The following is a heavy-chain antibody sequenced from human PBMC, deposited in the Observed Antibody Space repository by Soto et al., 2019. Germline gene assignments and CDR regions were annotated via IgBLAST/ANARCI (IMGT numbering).Heavy chain of an antibody. Sequence: GSLRLSCAASEFSFTTYGMHWVRQAPGKGLEWVALISKDGNYKYYADSVQGRFTISRDNSRDTLYLQMSSLRPEDTAVYYCARDTDFYDGSGFSYERALDFWGLETKVTVSS. CDR3: ARDTDFYDGSGFSYERALDF. V-gene: IGHV3-30*03. D-gene: IGHD3-22*01. J-gene: IGHJ3*01. CDR1: EFSFTTYG. CDR2: ISKDGNYK.